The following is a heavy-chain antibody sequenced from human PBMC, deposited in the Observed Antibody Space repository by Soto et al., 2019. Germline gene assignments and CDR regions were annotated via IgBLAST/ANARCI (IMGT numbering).Heavy chain of an antibody. J-gene: IGHJ5*01. V-gene: IGHV1-3*01. D-gene: IGHD6-13*01. CDR3: ARDQQFRNWFDS. CDR1: GYTFSRYA. CDR2: INAGNGNT. Sequence: GXSVKVSCKASGYTFSRYAIHWVRQAPGQRLEWMGWINAGNGNTKYSQKFEGRVTLTTDTSANTVYMELSSLRFEDTALYYFARDQQFRNWFDSWGQGTLVTASS.